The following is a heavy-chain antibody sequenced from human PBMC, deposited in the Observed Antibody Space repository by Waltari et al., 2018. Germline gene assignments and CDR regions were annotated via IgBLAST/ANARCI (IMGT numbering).Heavy chain of an antibody. D-gene: IGHD3-9*01. V-gene: IGHV3-23*04. CDR1: GFTFSSYA. CDR2: ISGRGGSK. J-gene: IGHJ4*02. CDR3: ANRPATIRKDTNTDY. Sequence: EVQLVESGGGLVQPGGSLRLSCAASGFTFSSYAMSWVRQAPGKGLGWVSGISGRGGSKDYAESVKGRFTISRDNAKNTLYLQMNSLRAEDTAVYYWANRPATIRKDTNTDYWGQGTLVTVSS.